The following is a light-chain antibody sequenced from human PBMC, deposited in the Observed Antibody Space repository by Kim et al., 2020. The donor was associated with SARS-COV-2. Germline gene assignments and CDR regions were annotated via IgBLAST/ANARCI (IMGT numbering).Light chain of an antibody. Sequence: PASISCRSSRSLLHLNGYTYLNCYVQKPGQSPQLLIYMVSSRASGVPDRFSGSGSGTDFTLNISAVEAEDVGIYYCMQALGTPLTFGGGTKVDIK. CDR3: MQALGTPLT. J-gene: IGKJ4*01. CDR1: RSLLHLNGYTY. V-gene: IGKV2-28*01. CDR2: MVS.